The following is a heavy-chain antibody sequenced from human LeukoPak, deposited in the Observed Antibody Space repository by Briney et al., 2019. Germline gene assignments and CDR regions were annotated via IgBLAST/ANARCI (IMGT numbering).Heavy chain of an antibody. V-gene: IGHV1-46*01. CDR2: INPSGGST. Sequence: ASVKVSCKASGYTFTSYYMHWVRQAPGQGLEWMAIINPSGGSTSYAQKFQGRVTMTRDTSTSTVYMELSSLRSEDTAVYYCARAGRITMIVVPRGAFDIWGQGTMVTVSS. D-gene: IGHD3-22*01. CDR1: GYTFTSYY. J-gene: IGHJ3*02. CDR3: ARAGRITMIVVPRGAFDI.